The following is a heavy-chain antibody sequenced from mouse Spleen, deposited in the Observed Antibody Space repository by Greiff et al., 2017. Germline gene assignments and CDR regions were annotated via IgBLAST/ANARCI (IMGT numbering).Heavy chain of an antibody. CDR2: IWGDGST. J-gene: IGHJ4*01. CDR1: GFSLTGYG. D-gene: IGHD2-14*01. CDR3: ASYYRYGGLAMDY. Sequence: ESGPGLVAPSQSLSITCTVSGFSLTGYGVNWVRQPPGKGLEWLGMIWGDGSTDYNSALKSRLSISKDNSKSQVFLKMNSLQTDDTARYYCASYYRYGGLAMDYWGQGTSVIVSS. V-gene: IGHV2-6-7*01.